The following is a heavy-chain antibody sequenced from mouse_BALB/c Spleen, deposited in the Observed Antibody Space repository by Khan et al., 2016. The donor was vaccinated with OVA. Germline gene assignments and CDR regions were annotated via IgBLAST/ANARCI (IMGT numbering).Heavy chain of an antibody. D-gene: IGHD2-1*01. Sequence: QVQLKESGPGLVQPSQSLSITCTVSGFSLTNYGVHWVRQSPGKGLEWLGMIWSGGSTDYNAAFISRLSISKYNSKSQVFFKMNSLQANDTAIYYCARAFYYGLAYWGQGTLVTVSA. J-gene: IGHJ3*01. CDR1: GFSLTNYG. V-gene: IGHV2-2*02. CDR3: ARAFYYGLAY. CDR2: IWSGGST.